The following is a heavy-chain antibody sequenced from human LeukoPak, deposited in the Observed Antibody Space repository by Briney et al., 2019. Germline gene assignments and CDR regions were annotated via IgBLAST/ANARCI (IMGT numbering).Heavy chain of an antibody. CDR2: ISGSGGST. V-gene: IGHV3-23*01. CDR1: GFTFSSYG. J-gene: IGHJ6*03. CDR3: ARELGYCSSTSCYLWDRYYYFYYYMDV. D-gene: IGHD2-2*01. Sequence: PGGSLRLSCAASGFTFSSYGMSWVRQAPGKGLEWVSAISGSGGSTYYADSVKGRFTISRDNAKNSLYLQMNSLRAEDTAVYYCARELGYCSSTSCYLWDRYYYFYYYMDVWGKGTTVTISS.